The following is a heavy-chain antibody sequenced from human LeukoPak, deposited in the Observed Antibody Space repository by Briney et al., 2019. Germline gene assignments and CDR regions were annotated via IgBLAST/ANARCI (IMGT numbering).Heavy chain of an antibody. Sequence: DSIQGRFTISRDNAENSLYLQMNSLRAEDTAVYYCARDWGQQLVPNWFDPWGQGTLVTVSS. J-gene: IGHJ5*02. V-gene: IGHV3-21*06. D-gene: IGHD6-13*01. CDR3: ARDWGQQLVPNWFDP.